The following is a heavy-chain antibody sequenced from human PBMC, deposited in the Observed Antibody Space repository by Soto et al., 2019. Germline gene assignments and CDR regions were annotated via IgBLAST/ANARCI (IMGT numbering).Heavy chain of an antibody. CDR2: IIPILGIA. Sequence: QVQLVQSGAEVKKPGSSVKVSCKASGGTFSSYTISWVRQAPGQGLEWMGRIIPILGIANYAQKFQGRVTITADKSTSTDYMELSSLRSEDTAVYYCAREEYYYGSGGFFDYWGQGTLVTVSS. J-gene: IGHJ4*02. D-gene: IGHD3-10*01. V-gene: IGHV1-69*02. CDR1: GGTFSSYT. CDR3: AREEYYYGSGGFFDY.